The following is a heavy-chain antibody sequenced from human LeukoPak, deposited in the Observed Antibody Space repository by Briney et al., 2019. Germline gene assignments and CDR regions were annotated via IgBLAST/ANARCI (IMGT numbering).Heavy chain of an antibody. J-gene: IGHJ6*03. CDR1: GGSLTSPY. D-gene: IGHD1-1*01. CDR3: ARVHDFQYYDMDV. V-gene: IGHV4-59*11. Sequence: PSETLSPTCTVSGGSLTSPYRSWVRQPPGKGLGWIGYIFYTGSTNYNPSLKSRVTLSVDTSKNQFSLKLSSVTAADTAVYYCARVHDFQYYDMDVWGKGTTVTVSS. CDR2: IFYTGST.